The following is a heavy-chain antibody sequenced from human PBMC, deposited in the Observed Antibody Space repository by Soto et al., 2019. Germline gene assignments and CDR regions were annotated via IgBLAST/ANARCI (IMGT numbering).Heavy chain of an antibody. CDR1: GFTFSSYS. CDR2: ISSSSSYI. Sequence: AGGSLRLSCAASGFTFSSYSMNWVRQAPGKGLEWVSSISSSSSYIYYADSVKGRFTISRDNAKNSLYLQMNSLRAEDTAVYYCARDLIAAAGSIDYWGQGTLVTVSS. V-gene: IGHV3-21*01. D-gene: IGHD6-13*01. J-gene: IGHJ4*02. CDR3: ARDLIAAAGSIDY.